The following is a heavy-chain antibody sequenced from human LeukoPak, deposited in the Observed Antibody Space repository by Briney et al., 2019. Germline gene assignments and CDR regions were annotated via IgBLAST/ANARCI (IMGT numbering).Heavy chain of an antibody. V-gene: IGHV3-21*01. CDR3: ARDLEGYSSSFDY. Sequence: PGGSLRLSCAASGFTFSSYSMNWVRQAPGKGLEGVSSISSSSSYIYYADSVKGRFTISRDNAKTSLYLQMNSLRAEDTAVYYCARDLEGYSSSFDYWGQGTLVTVSS. CDR2: ISSSSSYI. J-gene: IGHJ4*02. CDR1: GFTFSSYS. D-gene: IGHD6-13*01.